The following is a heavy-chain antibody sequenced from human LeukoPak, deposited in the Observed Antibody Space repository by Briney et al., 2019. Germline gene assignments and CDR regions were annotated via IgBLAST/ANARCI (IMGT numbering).Heavy chain of an antibody. CDR1: GYTFTNYA. CDR3: ARDLVGATPYYFDY. V-gene: IGHV1-69*13. CDR2: IIPIFGTA. J-gene: IGHJ4*02. Sequence: ASVKVSCKASGYTFTNYAMNWVRQAPGQGLEWMGGIIPIFGTANYAQKFQGRVTITADESTSTAYMELSSLRSEDTAVYYCARDLVGATPYYFDYWGQGTLVTVSS. D-gene: IGHD1-26*01.